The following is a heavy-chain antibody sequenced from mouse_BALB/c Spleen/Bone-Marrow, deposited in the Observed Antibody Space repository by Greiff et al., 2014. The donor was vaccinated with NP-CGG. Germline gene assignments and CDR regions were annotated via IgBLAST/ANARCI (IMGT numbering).Heavy chain of an antibody. Sequence: VQLQQSGAELVKLGASVKLSCTASGFNIKDTYMHWVKQRPEQGLEWIGRIDPANGNTKYDPKFQGKATITADTSSSTAYLQLSSLTSEDTAVYYYARYYYGSSYFDYWGQGTTLTVSS. CDR2: IDPANGNT. V-gene: IGHV14-3*02. D-gene: IGHD1-1*01. J-gene: IGHJ2*01. CDR3: ARYYYGSSYFDY. CDR1: GFNIKDTY.